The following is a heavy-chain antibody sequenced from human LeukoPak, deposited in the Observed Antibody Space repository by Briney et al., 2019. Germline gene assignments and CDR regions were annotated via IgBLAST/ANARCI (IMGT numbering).Heavy chain of an antibody. CDR3: ARDRRQLAYNWFDP. V-gene: IGHV4-4*07. J-gene: IGHJ5*02. Sequence: PSETLSLTCTVPGGSISSYNWSWIRQPAGKGLEWIGRVYTSGSINYNPSLKSRVTMSVDTSKNQFSLKLSSVTAADTAVYYCARDRRQLAYNWFDPWGQGTLVTVSS. CDR1: GGSISSYN. D-gene: IGHD6-13*01. CDR2: VYTSGSI.